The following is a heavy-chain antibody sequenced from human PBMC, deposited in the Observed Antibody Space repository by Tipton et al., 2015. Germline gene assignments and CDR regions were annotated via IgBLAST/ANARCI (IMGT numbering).Heavy chain of an antibody. V-gene: IGHV4-59*01. CDR2: IYYSGST. J-gene: IGHJ6*02. CDR1: DGSISSYY. CDR3: ARDLEHGMDV. Sequence: TLSLTCTVSDGSISSYYWSWIRQPPGKGLEWIGYIYYSGSTNYNPSLKSRVTISVDTSKNEFSLKLRSVTAADTAVYYCARDLEHGMDVWGQGTTVTVSS. D-gene: IGHD3-3*01.